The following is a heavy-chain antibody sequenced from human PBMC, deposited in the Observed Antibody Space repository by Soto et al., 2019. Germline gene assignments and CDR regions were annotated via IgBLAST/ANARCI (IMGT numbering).Heavy chain of an antibody. Sequence: GGSLRLSCAASGFSFNTYAMSWVRHAPGKGLEWLSYISSSSSIYYADSVKGRFTISRDNAKNSLYLQMASLRVEDTAVYYCARDPTGLRDFDAWGLGTLVTVSS. V-gene: IGHV3-48*01. CDR1: GFSFNTYA. J-gene: IGHJ4*02. CDR2: ISSSSSI. CDR3: ARDPTGLRDFDA. D-gene: IGHD7-27*01.